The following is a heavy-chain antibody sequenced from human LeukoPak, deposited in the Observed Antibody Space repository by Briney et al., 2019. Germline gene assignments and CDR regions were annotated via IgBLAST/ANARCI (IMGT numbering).Heavy chain of an antibody. J-gene: IGHJ4*02. D-gene: IGHD6-19*01. CDR3: ARGGRGWYEGFEALDY. V-gene: IGHV4-4*07. CDR2: IYTSGST. CDR1: GGSISSYY. Sequence: TASETLSLTCTVSGGSISSYYWSWIRQPAGKGLEWIGRIYTSGSTNYNPSLKSRVTMSVDTSRNQFSLKLSSVTAADTAVYYCARGGRGWYEGFEALDYWGQGTLVTVSS.